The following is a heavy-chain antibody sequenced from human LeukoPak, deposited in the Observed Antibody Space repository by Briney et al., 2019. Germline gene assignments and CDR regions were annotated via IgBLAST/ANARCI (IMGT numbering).Heavy chain of an antibody. J-gene: IGHJ4*02. Sequence: ASVKVSCKASGYTFTGYYVHWVRQAPGQGLEWMGWINPSSGGTNYAQKFQGRVTMTGDTSISTVYMELSRLSSDGTTVYFCAGRPDTAMVPIFDYWGQGTLVTISS. CDR1: GYTFTGYY. CDR3: AGRPDTAMVPIFDY. D-gene: IGHD5-18*01. CDR2: INPSSGGT. V-gene: IGHV1-2*02.